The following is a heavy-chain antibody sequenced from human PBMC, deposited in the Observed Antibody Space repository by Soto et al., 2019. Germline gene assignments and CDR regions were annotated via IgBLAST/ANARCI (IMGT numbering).Heavy chain of an antibody. D-gene: IGHD3-10*01. J-gene: IGHJ4*02. CDR1: GFTFSSYD. CDR3: ATDRGDYNSSPDY. Sequence: QVQLVESGGGVVQPGRSLRLSCAASGFTFSSYDMHWVRQGPGKGLEWVAVIRYDGSNKYYADAVKGRFTISRDNSKKALNLKMNGLGAGDTAVYYCATDRGDYNSSPDYWGQGTLVTVSS. V-gene: IGHV3-33*01. CDR2: IRYDGSNK.